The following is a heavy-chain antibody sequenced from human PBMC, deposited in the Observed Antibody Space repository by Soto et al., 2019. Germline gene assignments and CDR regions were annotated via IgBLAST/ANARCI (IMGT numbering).Heavy chain of an antibody. V-gene: IGHV1-69*02. D-gene: IGHD3-10*01. CDR3: AKGGYYYGSGSYPTFDY. CDR1: GGTFSSYT. Sequence: SVKVSCKASGGTFSSYTISWVRQAPGQGLEWMGRIIPILGIANYAQKFQGRVTITADKSTSTAYMELSSLRSEDTAVYYCAKGGYYYGSGSYPTFDYWGQGTLVTVSS. CDR2: IIPILGIA. J-gene: IGHJ4*02.